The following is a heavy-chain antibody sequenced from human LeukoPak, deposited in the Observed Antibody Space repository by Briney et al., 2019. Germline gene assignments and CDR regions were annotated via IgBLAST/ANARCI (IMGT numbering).Heavy chain of an antibody. CDR3: ARARPLIAAAGTFVDY. CDR2: ISYSRST. D-gene: IGHD6-13*01. Sequence: SETLSLTCTVSGGSISSSSSYWGWIRQPPGKGLEWIGSISYSRSTYYNPSLKSRVTVSVDTSKNQFSLKLSSVTAADTAVYYCARARPLIAAAGTFVDYWGQGTLVTVSS. V-gene: IGHV4-39*07. J-gene: IGHJ4*02. CDR1: GGSISSSSSY.